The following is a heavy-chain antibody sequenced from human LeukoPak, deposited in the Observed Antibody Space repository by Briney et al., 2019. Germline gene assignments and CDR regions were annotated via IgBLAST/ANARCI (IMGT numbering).Heavy chain of an antibody. Sequence: GGSLRLSCAASGFTFSSYAMSWVRQAPGKGLEWVSAISDSGSSTYYADSVKGRFTISRDNSKNTLYLQMNSLRAEDTAVYYCARRSSGYYAWVFDYWGQGTLVTVSS. V-gene: IGHV3-23*01. CDR2: ISDSGSST. CDR3: ARRSSGYYAWVFDY. CDR1: GFTFSSYA. D-gene: IGHD3-22*01. J-gene: IGHJ4*02.